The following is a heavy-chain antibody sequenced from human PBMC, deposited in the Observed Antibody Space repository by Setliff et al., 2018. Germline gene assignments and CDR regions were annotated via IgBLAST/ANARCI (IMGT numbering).Heavy chain of an antibody. CDR1: GYRFTSNW. CDR3: ARVVGADGVGIDY. D-gene: IGHD2-15*01. CDR2: VLPVDSDT. J-gene: IGHJ4*02. V-gene: IGHV5-51*01. Sequence: GESLKISCQGSGYRFTSNWIGWVRQMPGKGLEWMGLVLPVDSDTRYSPSFQGQVTFSADKSISTAYLQWSSLKASGTATYYCARVVGADGVGIDYWGQGTVVTVSS.